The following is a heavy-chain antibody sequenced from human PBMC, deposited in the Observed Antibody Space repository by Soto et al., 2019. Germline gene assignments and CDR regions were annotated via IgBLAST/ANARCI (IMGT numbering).Heavy chain of an antibody. J-gene: IGHJ4*02. V-gene: IGHV1-18*01. Sequence: ASVKVSCKASGYSFTSYGISWVRRAPGEGLEWMGWISAYNGNKKYAQKLQGRVTMTTDTSTSTAYMELRSLRSVDTAVYYYARDLGQHLVDYWGQGTLVTVSS. CDR3: ARDLGQHLVDY. CDR1: GYSFTSYG. CDR2: ISAYNGNK. D-gene: IGHD6-13*01.